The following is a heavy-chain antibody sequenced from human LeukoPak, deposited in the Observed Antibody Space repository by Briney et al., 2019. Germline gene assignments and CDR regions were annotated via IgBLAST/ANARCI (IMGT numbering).Heavy chain of an antibody. CDR1: GDSVSSNSAA. J-gene: IGHJ6*03. CDR3: ARDHGSSWPYYYYYMDV. D-gene: IGHD6-13*01. Sequence: SQTLSLTCAISGDSVSSNSAAWNWIRQSPSRGLEWLGRTYYRSKWYNDYAVSVKSRITINPDTSKNQFSLQLNSVTPEDTAVYYCARDHGSSWPYYYYYMDVWGKGTTVTVSS. V-gene: IGHV6-1*01. CDR2: TYYRSKWYN.